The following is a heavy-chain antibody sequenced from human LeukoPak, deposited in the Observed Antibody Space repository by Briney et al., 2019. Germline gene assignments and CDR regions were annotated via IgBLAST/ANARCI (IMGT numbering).Heavy chain of an antibody. J-gene: IGHJ2*01. CDR2: MNPNSGNT. D-gene: IGHD1-26*01. V-gene: IGHV1-8*01. Sequence: ASVTVSCKASGYTFTSYDINWVRQAAGQGLEWMGWMNPNSGNTVYAQKFQGRVTMTRNTSISTAYMELSSLRSEDTAVYYCARAELSWYFDLWGRGTLVTVSS. CDR1: GYTFTSYD. CDR3: ARAELSWYFDL.